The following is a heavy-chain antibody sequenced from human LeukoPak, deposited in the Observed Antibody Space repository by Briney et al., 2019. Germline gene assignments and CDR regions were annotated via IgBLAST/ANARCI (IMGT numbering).Heavy chain of an antibody. Sequence: PGGSLRLCCGPSGFIFRNYWMRWVRQARGEGLEWVANIKQDGSQKYYVDSLKGRFTISRDNAKNSVYLEMDSLRAEDTAVYYCARIGYSSSSFDYWGQGTLVTVSS. D-gene: IGHD6-13*01. CDR1: GFIFRNYW. V-gene: IGHV3-7*01. J-gene: IGHJ4*02. CDR2: IKQDGSQK. CDR3: ARIGYSSSSFDY.